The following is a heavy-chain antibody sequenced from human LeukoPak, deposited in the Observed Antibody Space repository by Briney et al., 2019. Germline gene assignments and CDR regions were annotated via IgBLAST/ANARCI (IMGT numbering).Heavy chain of an antibody. J-gene: IGHJ4*02. CDR1: GGSISNAYYY. CDR2: VNYDAYT. D-gene: IGHD5-18*01. CDR3: ARGLPYSYVDY. Sequence: SETLSLTCTVSGGSISNAYYYWGWIRQPPGKGLEYIGSVNYDAYTYYNPSLRSRVTISVDTSKNQFSLKLSSVTAADTAVYYRARGLPYSYVDYWGQGTLVTVSS. V-gene: IGHV4-39*02.